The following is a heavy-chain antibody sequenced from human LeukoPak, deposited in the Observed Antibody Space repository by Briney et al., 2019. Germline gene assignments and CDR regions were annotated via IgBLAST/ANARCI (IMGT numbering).Heavy chain of an antibody. CDR1: GYSISSGYY. J-gene: IGHJ6*03. D-gene: IGHD6-19*01. CDR2: MYHSGST. V-gene: IGHV4-38-2*01. CDR3: ARGHSSGWFPGVYHNYMDV. Sequence: PSETLSLTCAVSGYSISSGYYWGWIRQPPGKGLEWIGSMYHSGSTYYNPSLKSRFTISLDTSKNQFSLKLTSVTAADTAIYYCARGHSSGWFPGVYHNYMDVWGKGTTVTVSS.